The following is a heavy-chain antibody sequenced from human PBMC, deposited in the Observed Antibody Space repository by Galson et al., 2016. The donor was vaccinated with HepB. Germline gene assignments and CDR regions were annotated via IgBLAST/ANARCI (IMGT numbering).Heavy chain of an antibody. Sequence: SLRLSCAASGLTLNNFVINWIRQAPGKGLEWVSGISVSGDHVYYADSVKGRLTISRDKATNTLYLQMNSLRAEDTALYYCARDRGYRALDLWGQGTTVTVSS. J-gene: IGHJ3*01. D-gene: IGHD3-10*01. CDR3: ARDRGYRALDL. V-gene: IGHV3-23*01. CDR2: ISVSGDHV. CDR1: GLTLNNFV.